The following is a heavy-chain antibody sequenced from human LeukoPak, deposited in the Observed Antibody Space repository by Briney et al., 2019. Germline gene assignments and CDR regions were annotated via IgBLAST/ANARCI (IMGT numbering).Heavy chain of an antibody. J-gene: IGHJ4*02. D-gene: IGHD3-16*01. V-gene: IGHV3-74*01. CDR1: GFTFSGYW. Sequence: QPGGSLRLSCAASGFTFSGYWMHWVRQVPGKGLVWVSRINTDGSSTSYADSVKGRFTISRDNAKNTLYLQMNSLRAEGTAVYYCARAGAYHFDNWGQGTLVTVSS. CDR2: INTDGSST. CDR3: ARAGAYHFDN.